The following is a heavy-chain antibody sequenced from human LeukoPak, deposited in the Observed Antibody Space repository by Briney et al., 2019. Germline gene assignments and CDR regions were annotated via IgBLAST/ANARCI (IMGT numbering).Heavy chain of an antibody. CDR3: ARSLGTYWGKDFLNWFDP. CDR2: INPNSGNT. Sequence: ASVKVSCKASEYTFINYDINWVRQATGQGLEWMGWINPNSGNTGYTQKFQGRVTMTRNTSSNTAFMELISLKSEDTAIYYCARSLGTYWGKDFLNWFDPWGQGTLVTVSS. V-gene: IGHV1-8*01. CDR1: EYTFINYD. J-gene: IGHJ5*02. D-gene: IGHD3-16*01.